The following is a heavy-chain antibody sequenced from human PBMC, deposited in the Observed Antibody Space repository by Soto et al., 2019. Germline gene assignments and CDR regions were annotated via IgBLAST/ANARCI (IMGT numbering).Heavy chain of an antibody. CDR1: GYTFTSYG. CDR2: ISAYNGDT. V-gene: IGHV1-18*01. J-gene: IGHJ4*02. Sequence: QVQLVQSGVEVKKPGASVKVSCKASGYTFTSYGISWVRQAPGQGLEWMGWISAYNGDTNYAQKFQGRITMTTDTSTTTACMELRSLRSDDTAVDYCARDGGYYSFDYWGQGTLVTVSS. CDR3: ARDGGYYSFDY. D-gene: IGHD6-13*01.